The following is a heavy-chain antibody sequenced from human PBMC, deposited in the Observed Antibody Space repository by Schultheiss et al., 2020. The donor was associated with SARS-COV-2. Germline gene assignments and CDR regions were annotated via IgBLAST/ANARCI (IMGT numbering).Heavy chain of an antibody. D-gene: IGHD4-17*01. V-gene: IGHV4-39*07. Sequence: SETLSLTCSVSGGSISSNNNFWAWIRQPPGKGLEWIGSVSYSGTTYHNPSLESRVTISIDTSKNQFSLKLSSVTAADTAVYYCARGVRTVTTSFDYWGQGTLVTVSS. CDR2: VSYSGTT. CDR3: ARGVRTVTTSFDY. J-gene: IGHJ4*02. CDR1: GGSISSNNNF.